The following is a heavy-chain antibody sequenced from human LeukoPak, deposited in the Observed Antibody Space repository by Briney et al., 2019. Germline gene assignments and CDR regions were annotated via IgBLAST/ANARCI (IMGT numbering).Heavy chain of an antibody. CDR2: IWFDGTNK. J-gene: IGHJ4*02. V-gene: IGHV3-33*01. Sequence: PGRSLRLSCAASGFTFSSYGMHWVRQAPGKGLEWVAVIWFDGTNKYYADSVKGRFTISRDNSKNTLYLQMNSLRAEDTPVYYCARDFLKYRMGLLDYWGQGTRVTVSS. CDR1: GFTFSSYG. CDR3: ARDFLKYRMGLLDY. D-gene: IGHD1-1*01.